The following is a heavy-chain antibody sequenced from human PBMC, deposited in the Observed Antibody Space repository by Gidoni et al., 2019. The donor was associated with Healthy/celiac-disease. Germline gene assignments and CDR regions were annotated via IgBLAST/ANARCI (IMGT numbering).Heavy chain of an antibody. J-gene: IGHJ4*02. Sequence: AASCLTFSRYAMHWVRQAQGKGLEWVAIIYDDGSNKYYTNSRKGRFTISRNNSKNTLCLQINSLRAEDTDVYYCARVKMATITSGLDYWGQGTLVTVSS. CDR2: IYDDGSNK. V-gene: IGHV3-30*04. CDR3: ARVKMATITSGLDY. D-gene: IGHD5-12*01. CDR1: CLTFSRYA.